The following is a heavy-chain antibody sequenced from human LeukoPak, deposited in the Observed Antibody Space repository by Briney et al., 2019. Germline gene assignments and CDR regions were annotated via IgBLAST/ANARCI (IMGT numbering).Heavy chain of an antibody. CDR2: INPNSGGT. CDR1: GYTFTGYY. CDR3: ERVDTAMVKPFDY. J-gene: IGHJ4*02. V-gene: IGHV1-2*06. D-gene: IGHD5-18*01. Sequence: ASVKVSCKASGYTFTGYYMHWVRQAPGQGLEWMGRINPNSGGTNYAQKFQGRVTMTRDTSISTAYMELSRLRSDDTAVYYCERVDTAMVKPFDYWRQRTLVTVSS.